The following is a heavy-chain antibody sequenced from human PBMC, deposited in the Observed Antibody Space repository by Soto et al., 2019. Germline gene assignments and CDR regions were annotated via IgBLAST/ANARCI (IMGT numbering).Heavy chain of an antibody. Sequence: ASVKVSCKASGYTFTIYDINWVLQATGQGLEWMGWMNPNSGNTGYAQKFQGRVTMTRNTSISTAYMELSSLRSEDTAVYYCARGGITMVRGVIKVRWFDPWGQGTLVTVSS. CDR2: MNPNSGNT. V-gene: IGHV1-8*01. J-gene: IGHJ5*02. D-gene: IGHD3-10*01. CDR1: GYTFTIYD. CDR3: ARGGITMVRGVIKVRWFDP.